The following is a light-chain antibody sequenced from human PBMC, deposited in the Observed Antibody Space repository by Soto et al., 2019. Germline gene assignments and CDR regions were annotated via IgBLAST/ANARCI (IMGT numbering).Light chain of an antibody. CDR2: GAS. Sequence: EIVLTQSPGTLSLSPGERATLSCRASQSVSSSYLAWYQQKPGQAPRLLIYGASSRATGIPDRFSGSGSGTDLTLTTSRLEPEDFAVYYCQQYGSSPTWTFGQGTKVEIK. CDR1: QSVSSSY. J-gene: IGKJ1*01. V-gene: IGKV3-20*01. CDR3: QQYGSSPTWT.